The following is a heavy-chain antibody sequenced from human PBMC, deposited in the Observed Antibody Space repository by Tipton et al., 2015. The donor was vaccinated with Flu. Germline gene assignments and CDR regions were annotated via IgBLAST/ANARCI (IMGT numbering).Heavy chain of an antibody. V-gene: IGHV4-34*01. Sequence: TLSLTCAVYGGSFSGYYWSWIRQPPGKGLEWIGEINHSGSTNYNPSLKSRVTISVDTSKNQFSLKLSSVTAADTAVYYCARGALWFGDWGQGTPVTVSS. J-gene: IGHJ4*02. CDR1: GGSFSGYY. CDR2: INHSGST. CDR3: ARGALWFGD. D-gene: IGHD3-10*01.